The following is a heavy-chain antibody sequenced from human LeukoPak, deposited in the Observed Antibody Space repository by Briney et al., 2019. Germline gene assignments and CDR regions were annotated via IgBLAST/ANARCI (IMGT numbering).Heavy chain of an antibody. Sequence: SLKISCAASGFTFDDYAMHWVRQAPGKGLEWVSGISWNSGSIGYVDSVKGRFTISRDNAKNSLYLQMNSLRAEDMALYYCAKVGTYDAGAFDIWGQGTMVTVPS. D-gene: IGHD4/OR15-4a*01. CDR1: GFTFDDYA. CDR3: AKVGTYDAGAFDI. CDR2: ISWNSGSI. J-gene: IGHJ3*02. V-gene: IGHV3-9*03.